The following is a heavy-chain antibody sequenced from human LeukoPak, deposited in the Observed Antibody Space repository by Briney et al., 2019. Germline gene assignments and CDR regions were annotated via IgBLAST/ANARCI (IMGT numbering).Heavy chain of an antibody. D-gene: IGHD3-10*01. J-gene: IGHJ4*02. CDR2: IYYSGST. V-gene: IGHV4-31*03. CDR1: GGSISSGGYY. CDR3: ARYYYGSGSYDIDY. Sequence: SQTLSLTCTVSGGSISSGGYYWSWIRQHPGKGLEWIGYIYYSGSTYYNPSLKSRVTISVDTSKNQFSLKLSSVTAADTAVYYCARYYYGSGSYDIDYWGQGTLVTVSS.